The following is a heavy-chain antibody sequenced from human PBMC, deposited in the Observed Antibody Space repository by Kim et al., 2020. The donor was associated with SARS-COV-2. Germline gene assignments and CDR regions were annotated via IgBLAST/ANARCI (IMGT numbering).Heavy chain of an antibody. Sequence: GGSLRLSCAASGFTFSSYAMHWVRQAPGKGLEWVAVISYDGSNKYYADSVKGRFTISRDNSKNTLYLQMNSLRAEDTAVYYCARGTPSYIYDSNEEGIFDYWGQGTLVTVSS. CDR2: ISYDGSNK. CDR3: ARGTPSYIYDSNEEGIFDY. CDR1: GFTFSSYA. D-gene: IGHD3-22*01. V-gene: IGHV3-30-3*01. J-gene: IGHJ4*02.